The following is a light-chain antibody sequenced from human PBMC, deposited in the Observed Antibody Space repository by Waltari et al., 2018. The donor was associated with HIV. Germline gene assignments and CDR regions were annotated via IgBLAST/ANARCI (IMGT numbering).Light chain of an antibody. CDR3: QQYNDWPRT. CDR1: QSVSSN. V-gene: IGKV3-15*01. CDR2: AAS. Sequence: EVVMTKSPATLSVSPGERAALACRASQSVSSNLAWYQQKPGQAPRLLIYAASTRATGVPVRISGSGSGTEFTLTISSLQSEDFAVYYCQQYNDWPRTFGQGTKVEIK. J-gene: IGKJ1*01.